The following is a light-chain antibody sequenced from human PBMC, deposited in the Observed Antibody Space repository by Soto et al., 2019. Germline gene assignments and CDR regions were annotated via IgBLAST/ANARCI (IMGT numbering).Light chain of an antibody. Sequence: QPASMSGSPGQSITISCTGTSSDIGGYNYISWYQQLPGKAPKFIIYDVRNRPSGVSNRFSGSRSGNTASLTISGLQAEDEADYYCSSYTSSSTVIFGGGTKLTVL. CDR1: SSDIGGYNY. V-gene: IGLV2-14*01. J-gene: IGLJ2*01. CDR2: DVR. CDR3: SSYTSSSTVI.